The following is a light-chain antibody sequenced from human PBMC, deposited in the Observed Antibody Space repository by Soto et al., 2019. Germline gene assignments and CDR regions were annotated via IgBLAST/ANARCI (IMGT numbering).Light chain of an antibody. CDR2: DAS. Sequence: DIQMTQSPSTVSASVGDGVTITCRASQSISTWLAWYQQKPGKAPNLLIYDASTLESGGPSGFSGSGSGTEFTLTISSLQPDDSATYYCQQYNTYSRTFGQGTKVEIK. V-gene: IGKV1-5*01. J-gene: IGKJ1*01. CDR3: QQYNTYSRT. CDR1: QSISTW.